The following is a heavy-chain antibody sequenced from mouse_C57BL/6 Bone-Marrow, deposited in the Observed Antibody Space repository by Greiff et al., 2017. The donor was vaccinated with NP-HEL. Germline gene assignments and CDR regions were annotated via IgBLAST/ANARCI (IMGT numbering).Heavy chain of an antibody. CDR2: INSDGGSP. Sequence: EVQVVESGGGLVQPGESLKLSCESNEYEFPSHDMSWVRKTPEKRLELVAAINSDGGSPSYPDTMERRFIISRDNTKKTLYLQMSSLRSEDTALYYCARLWLRDWYFDVWGTGTTVTVSA. CDR1: EYEFPSHD. V-gene: IGHV5-2*01. D-gene: IGHD2-2*01. J-gene: IGHJ1*03. CDR3: ARLWLRDWYFDV.